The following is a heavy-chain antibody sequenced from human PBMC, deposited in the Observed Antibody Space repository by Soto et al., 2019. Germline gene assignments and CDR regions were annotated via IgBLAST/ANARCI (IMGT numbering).Heavy chain of an antibody. CDR3: ARANWYSEY. CDR2: IYYNGIT. Sequence: SETLALACTVCGGCISSGGYYWSWIRQHPGKGLEWIGYIYYNGITNYNPSLKSRVTMSVDTSKNQVSLNLTSLTAADTATYNCARANWYSEYWGQGIPVTVSS. CDR1: GGCISSGGYY. V-gene: IGHV4-61*08. J-gene: IGHJ4*02. D-gene: IGHD7-27*01.